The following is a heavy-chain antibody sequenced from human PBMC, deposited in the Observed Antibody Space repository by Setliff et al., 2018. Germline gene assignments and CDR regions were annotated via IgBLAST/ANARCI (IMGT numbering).Heavy chain of an antibody. CDR2: ISAYTGNT. CDR1: GYTFTNYG. V-gene: IGHV1-18*01. CDR3: SRLVRYCTTTTCQRASGAEL. J-gene: IGHJ4*02. Sequence: GASVKVSCKTSGYTFTNYGITWVRQAPGQGLEWMGWISAYTGNTNYAQKLQGRVTMTTDTSTNTAYMELRSLTSDDTAVYFCSRLVRYCTTTTCQRASGAELWGQGTLVTVSS. D-gene: IGHD2-8*01.